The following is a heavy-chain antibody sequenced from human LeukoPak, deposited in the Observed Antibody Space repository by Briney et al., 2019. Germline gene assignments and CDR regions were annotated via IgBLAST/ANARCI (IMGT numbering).Heavy chain of an antibody. J-gene: IGHJ4*02. CDR1: GGSISSGGYS. CDR2: IYHSGST. CDR3: ARTVVAATLDY. Sequence: SQTLSLTCAVSGGSISSGGYSWSWIRQPPGKGLEWIGYIYHSGSTYYNPSLKSRVTISVDTSKNQFSLKLSSVTAADTAVYYCARTVVAATLDYWGQGTLVTVSS. V-gene: IGHV4-30-2*02. D-gene: IGHD2-15*01.